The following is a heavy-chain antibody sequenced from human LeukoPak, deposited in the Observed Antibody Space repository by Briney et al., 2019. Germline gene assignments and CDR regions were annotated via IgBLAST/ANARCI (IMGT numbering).Heavy chain of an antibody. CDR2: ISYDGSNK. Sequence: PGGSLXLSCAASGFTFSSYAMHWVRQAPGKGLEWVAVISYDGSNKYYADSVKGRFTISRDNSKNTLYLQMNSLRAEDTAVYYCARDMEWELPLRYYYGMDVWGQGTTVTVSS. CDR3: ARDMEWELPLRYYYGMDV. D-gene: IGHD1-26*01. J-gene: IGHJ6*02. V-gene: IGHV3-30-3*01. CDR1: GFTFSSYA.